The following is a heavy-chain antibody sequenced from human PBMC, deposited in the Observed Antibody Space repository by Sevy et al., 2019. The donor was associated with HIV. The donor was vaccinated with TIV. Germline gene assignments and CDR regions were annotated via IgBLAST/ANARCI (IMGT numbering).Heavy chain of an antibody. J-gene: IGHJ6*02. Sequence: GESLKISCAASGFTFSNYWMNWVRHAPGKGLEWVANIKHDGSDTYYADSVKGRFTLSRDDIKNSLSLQMNSLRVEDTAVYYCARRGPLVDGTLIPWGMDVWGQGTTVTVSS. CDR3: ARRGPLVDGTLIPWGMDV. D-gene: IGHD1-7*01. CDR2: IKHDGSDT. CDR1: GFTFSNYW. V-gene: IGHV3-7*01.